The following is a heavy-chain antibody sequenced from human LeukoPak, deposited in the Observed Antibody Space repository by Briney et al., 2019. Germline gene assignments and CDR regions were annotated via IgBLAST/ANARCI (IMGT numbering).Heavy chain of an antibody. CDR3: ARSGREATEIDY. Sequence: GGSLRLSCAASGFTFSDYFMSWVRQAPGKGLEWLSYINGRGTYIDYAESLKGRITISRDNAQNSLYLQMNSLRVEDTAVYYCARSGREATEIDYWGQGTLVTISS. CDR2: INGRGTYI. CDR1: GFTFSDYF. V-gene: IGHV3-11*06. D-gene: IGHD1-1*01. J-gene: IGHJ4*02.